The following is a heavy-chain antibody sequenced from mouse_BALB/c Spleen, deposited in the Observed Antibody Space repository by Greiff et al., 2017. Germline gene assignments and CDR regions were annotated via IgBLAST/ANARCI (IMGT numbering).Heavy chain of an antibody. CDR3: AREIYGDY. Sequence: EVKLVESGGGLVKPGGSLKLSCAASGFTFSSYAMSWVRQTPEKRLEWVASISSGGSTYYPDSVKGRFTISRDNARNILYLQMSSLRSEDTAMYYCAREIYGDYWGQGTTLTVSS. CDR1: GFTFSSYA. J-gene: IGHJ2*01. D-gene: IGHD1-1*01. V-gene: IGHV5-6-5*01. CDR2: ISSGGST.